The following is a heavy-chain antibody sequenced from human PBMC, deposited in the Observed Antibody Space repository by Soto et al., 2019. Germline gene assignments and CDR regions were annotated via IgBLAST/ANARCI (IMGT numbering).Heavy chain of an antibody. J-gene: IGHJ6*02. Sequence: QIRLEQSESEVKKPGASVRVSCKASGYTFTTYGFSWVRQAPGQGLEWVGWVSAYNGETRLAERFQGRVTMPTDTATATGYLDLRSLRTYDTAVYYCSRTCPLVACYKPDLYKYGLDVWGQGTTIIVSS. V-gene: IGHV1-18*04. CDR1: GYTFTTYG. CDR2: VSAYNGET. D-gene: IGHD3-10*01. CDR3: SRTCPLVACYKPDLYKYGLDV.